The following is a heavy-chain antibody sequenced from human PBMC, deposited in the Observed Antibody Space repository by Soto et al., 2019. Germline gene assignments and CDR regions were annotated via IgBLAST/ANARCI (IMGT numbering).Heavy chain of an antibody. CDR3: ARRATVTKMPGWFDP. CDR1: GYTFTSYA. CDR2: IIPIFGTA. Sequence: QVQLVQSGAEEKKPGASVKVSCKASGYTFTSYAMHWVRQAPGQRLEWMGGIIPIFGTANYAQKFQGRVTITADESTSTAYMELSSLRSEDTAVYYCARRATVTKMPGWFDPWGQGTLVTVSS. V-gene: IGHV1-69*13. D-gene: IGHD4-17*01. J-gene: IGHJ5*02.